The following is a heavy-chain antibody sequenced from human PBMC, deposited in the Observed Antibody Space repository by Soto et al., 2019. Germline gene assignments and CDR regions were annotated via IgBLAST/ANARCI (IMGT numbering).Heavy chain of an antibody. Sequence: GASVKVSCKASGYTFTSYDINWVRQATGQGLGWMGWMNPNSGNTGYTQKLQNRVTMTRNTSISKAYMELSSLRSEDTAVYYCARGPAPGDFWSGYFQSNYYYYYMDVWGKGTTVTVSS. CDR2: MNPNSGNT. CDR1: GYTFTSYD. D-gene: IGHD3-3*01. CDR3: ARGPAPGDFWSGYFQSNYYYYYMDV. V-gene: IGHV1-8*01. J-gene: IGHJ6*03.